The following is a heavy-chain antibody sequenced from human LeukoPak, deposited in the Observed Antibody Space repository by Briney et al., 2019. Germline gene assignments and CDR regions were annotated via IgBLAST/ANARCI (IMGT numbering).Heavy chain of an antibody. J-gene: IGHJ4*02. CDR2: INPNSGGT. V-gene: IGHV1-2*02. CDR1: GYTFTGYY. Sequence: ASVKVSCKASGYTFTGYYMHWVRQAPGQGLEWMGWINPNSGGTNYAQKFQGRVTMTRNTSISTAYMELSSLRSEDTAVYYCARGADSSSWYLFGASRGKNFDYWGQGTLVTVSS. D-gene: IGHD6-13*01. CDR3: ARGADSSSWYLFGASRGKNFDY.